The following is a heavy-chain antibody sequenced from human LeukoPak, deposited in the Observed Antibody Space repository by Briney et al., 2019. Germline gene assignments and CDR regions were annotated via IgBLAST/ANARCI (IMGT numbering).Heavy chain of an antibody. Sequence: SETLSLTCTVSGGSISSYYWGWIRQPPGKGLEWIGSIYHTGNTYYNPSLKSRLTISVDTSKSQFSLKLSSVTAADTAIYYCARGGYYGSGNDFRFDPWGQGTLVTVSS. J-gene: IGHJ5*02. CDR3: ARGGYYGSGNDFRFDP. V-gene: IGHV4-39*07. CDR1: GGSISSYY. D-gene: IGHD3-10*01. CDR2: IYHTGNT.